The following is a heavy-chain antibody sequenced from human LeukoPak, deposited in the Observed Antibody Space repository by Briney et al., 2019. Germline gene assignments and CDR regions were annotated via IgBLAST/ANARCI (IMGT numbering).Heavy chain of an antibody. J-gene: IGHJ4*02. D-gene: IGHD2-8*02. Sequence: QPGGSLRLSCAASGFTFSSYAMHWVRQPPGKGLEWVATISNDGNIDYYADSVKGRFTISRDNSKDTLDLQMNSLRDEDTAEYYCARDRTVLAVSATYYWGQGALVTVSS. CDR3: ARDRTVLAVSATYY. V-gene: IGHV3-30*14. CDR1: GFTFSSYA. CDR2: ISNDGNID.